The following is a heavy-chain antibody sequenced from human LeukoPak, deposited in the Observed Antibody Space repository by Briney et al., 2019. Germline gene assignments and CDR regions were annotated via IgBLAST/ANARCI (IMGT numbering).Heavy chain of an antibody. V-gene: IGHV3-30*02. Sequence: GGSLRLSCAASGFTFSSYGMHWVRQAPGKGLEWVAFIRYDGSNKYYADSVKGRFTISRDNSKNTLYLQMNSLRAEDTAVYYCAKPYSVSYAFFFDYWGQGNLVTVSS. CDR2: IRYDGSNK. CDR3: AKPYSVSYAFFFDY. CDR1: GFTFSSYG. J-gene: IGHJ4*02. D-gene: IGHD1-26*01.